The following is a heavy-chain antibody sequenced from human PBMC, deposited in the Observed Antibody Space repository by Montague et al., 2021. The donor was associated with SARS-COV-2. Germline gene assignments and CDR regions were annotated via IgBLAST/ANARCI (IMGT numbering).Heavy chain of an antibody. CDR2: ISYDGSNK. V-gene: IGHV3-30-3*01. J-gene: IGHJ6*02. D-gene: IGHD3-16*01. CDR1: GFTFSSYA. CDR3: ASEITPRYGMDV. Sequence: SLRLSCAASGFTFSSYAMHWVRQAPGKGLEWVAVISYDGSNKYYADSVKGRSTISRDNSKNTLYLQMNSLRAEDTAVYYCASEITPRYGMDVWGQGTTVTVSS.